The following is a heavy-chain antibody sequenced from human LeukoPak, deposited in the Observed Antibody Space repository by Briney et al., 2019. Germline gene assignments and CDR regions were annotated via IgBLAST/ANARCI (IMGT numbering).Heavy chain of an antibody. CDR2: IYYSGST. J-gene: IGHJ2*01. D-gene: IGHD1-14*01. Sequence: SETLSLTCTVSGGSISSYYWSWIRQPPGKGLEWIGYIYYSGSTNYNPSLKSRVTISVDTSKNQFSLKLSSVTAADTAVYFCARVQKLGPVGEPDWYFDLWGRGTLVTVSS. CDR3: ARVQKLGPVGEPDWYFDL. V-gene: IGHV4-59*01. CDR1: GGSISSYY.